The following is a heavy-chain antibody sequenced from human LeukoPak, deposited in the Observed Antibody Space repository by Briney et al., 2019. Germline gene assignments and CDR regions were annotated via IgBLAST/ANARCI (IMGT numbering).Heavy chain of an antibody. D-gene: IGHD1-26*01. CDR3: ASASGKAYFDY. V-gene: IGHV4-31*03. Sequence: SETRSLTCTVSGGSVSSGGYYWSWIRQHPGKGLEWIGYIYYSGSTYYNPSLKSRVTISVDTFKNQFSLKLSSVTAADTAVYYCASASGKAYFDYWGQGTLVTVSS. CDR2: IYYSGST. CDR1: GGSVSSGGYY. J-gene: IGHJ4*02.